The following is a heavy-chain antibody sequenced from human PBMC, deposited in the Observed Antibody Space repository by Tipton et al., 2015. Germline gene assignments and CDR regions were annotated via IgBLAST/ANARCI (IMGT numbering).Heavy chain of an antibody. J-gene: IGHJ6*02. CDR1: GYSINNDYY. V-gene: IGHV4-38-2*02. CDR3: ARDFTPYQYYAMDV. Sequence: GLVKPSETMSLTCDVSGYSINNDYYWGWIRQAPGKGLEWIGFVYPGGGTYYNPSLKSRVTILVDTTQNQVSLRLTSVTAADTAVYYCARDFTPYQYYAMDVWGQGTTVTVSS. CDR2: VYPGGGT.